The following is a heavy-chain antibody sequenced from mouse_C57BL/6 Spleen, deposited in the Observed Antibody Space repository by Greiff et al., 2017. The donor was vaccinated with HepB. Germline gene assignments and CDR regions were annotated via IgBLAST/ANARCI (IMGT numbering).Heavy chain of an antibody. CDR3: ARHYDYDGYFDV. CDR1: GYSFTGYY. CDR2: INPSTGGT. Sequence: EVQLQQSGPAPVKPGASVKISCKASGYSFTGYYMNWVKQSPEKSLEWIGEINPSTGGTTYNQKFKAKATLTVDKSSSTAYMQLKSLTSEDSAVYYCARHYDYDGYFDVWGTGTTVTVSS. J-gene: IGHJ1*03. D-gene: IGHD2-4*01. V-gene: IGHV1-42*01.